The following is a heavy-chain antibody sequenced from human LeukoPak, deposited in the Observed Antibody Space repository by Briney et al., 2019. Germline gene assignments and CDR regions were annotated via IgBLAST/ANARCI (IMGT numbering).Heavy chain of an antibody. J-gene: IGHJ6*03. V-gene: IGHV1-18*01. Sequence: ASVTVSYKASGYTFTIYGISWVRQAPGQGREGMGWISAYNGNTNYAQKLQGRVTMTTDTSTSTAYMELRSLRSDDTAVYYCARDRGSFDRGVYYYYMDVWGKGTTVTVSS. CDR2: ISAYNGNT. D-gene: IGHD1-26*01. CDR1: GYTFTIYG. CDR3: ARDRGSFDRGVYYYYMDV.